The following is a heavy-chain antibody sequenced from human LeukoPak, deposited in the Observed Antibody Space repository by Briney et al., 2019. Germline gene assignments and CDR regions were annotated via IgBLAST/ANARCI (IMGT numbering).Heavy chain of an antibody. CDR1: GYTFTGYY. J-gene: IGHJ4*02. D-gene: IGHD6-13*01. Sequence: ASVKVSCKASGYTFTGYYMHWVRQAPGQGLEWMGWINPNSGGTNYAQKFQGRVTMTRDTSNSTAYMELSRLRSDDTAVYYCARGGIAAAGFPFDYWGQGTLVTVSS. V-gene: IGHV1-2*02. CDR3: ARGGIAAAGFPFDY. CDR2: INPNSGGT.